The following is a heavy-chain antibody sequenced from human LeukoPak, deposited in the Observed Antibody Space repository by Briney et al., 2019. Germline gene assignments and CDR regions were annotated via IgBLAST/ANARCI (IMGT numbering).Heavy chain of an antibody. CDR2: IKQDGSEK. V-gene: IGHV3-7*01. J-gene: IGHJ3*02. D-gene: IGHD1-26*01. CDR1: GFTFSSYW. CDR3: ARLVGATTPEDAFDI. Sequence: PGGSLRLSCAASGFTFSSYWMSWVRQAPGKGLEWVANIKQDGSEKYYVDSVKGRFTISRDNAKNSLYLQMNSLRAEDTAVYYCARLVGATTPEDAFDIWGQGTMVTVSS.